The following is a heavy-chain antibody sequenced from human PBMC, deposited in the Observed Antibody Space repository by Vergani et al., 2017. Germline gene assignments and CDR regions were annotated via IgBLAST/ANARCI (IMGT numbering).Heavy chain of an antibody. CDR1: GYSISSGYY. V-gene: IGHV3-49*05. Sequence: VQLQESGPGLVKPSETLSLTCAVSGYSISSGYYWGWIRQPPGKGLEWVAFIWSKPYGGTTEYAASVKGRFTISRDDSKSIAYLQMSSLKAEDTAVYYCTRDRLDDSYAYFDYWGQGTLVTVSP. CDR3: TRDRLDDSYAYFDY. D-gene: IGHD3-16*01. J-gene: IGHJ4*02. CDR2: IWSKPYGGTT.